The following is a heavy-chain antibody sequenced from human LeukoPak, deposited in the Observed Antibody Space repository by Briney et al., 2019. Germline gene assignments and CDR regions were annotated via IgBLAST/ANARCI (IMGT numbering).Heavy chain of an antibody. CDR1: GGSISSYY. D-gene: IGHD6-13*01. J-gene: IGHJ4*02. Sequence: PSETLSLTCTVSGGSISSYYWSWIRQPAGKGLEWIGRIYTSGSTNYNPSLKSRVTMSVDTSKNQFSLKLSSVTAADTAVYYCARAYSSSWYAGYYFDYWGQGTLVTVSS. CDR3: ARAYSSSWYAGYYFDY. V-gene: IGHV4-4*07. CDR2: IYTSGST.